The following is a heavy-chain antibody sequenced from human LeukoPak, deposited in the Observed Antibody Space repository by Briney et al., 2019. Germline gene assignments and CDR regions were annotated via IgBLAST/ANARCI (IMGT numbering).Heavy chain of an antibody. Sequence: SETLSLTCAVSGGSISSGGYSWSWIRQPPGKGLEWIGYIYHSGSTYYNPSLKSRVTISVDRSKNQFSLKLSSVTAADTAVYYCARVGCSGGSCYSLDYWGQGTLVTVSS. CDR2: IYHSGST. CDR3: ARVGCSGGSCYSLDY. CDR1: GGSISSGGYS. V-gene: IGHV4-30-2*01. D-gene: IGHD2-15*01. J-gene: IGHJ4*02.